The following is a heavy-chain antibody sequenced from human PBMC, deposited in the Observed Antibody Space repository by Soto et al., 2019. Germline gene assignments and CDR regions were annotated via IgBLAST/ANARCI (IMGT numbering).Heavy chain of an antibody. Sequence: PGGSLRLSCTASGFTFSSYSLNWVRPAPGKGLEWVSSISGSSTYIYYADSVKGRFTISRGNAKNSVYLQMSSLSADDTAVYYCARKGASGWEPYYFDYWGQGTLVTVSS. J-gene: IGHJ4*02. V-gene: IGHV3-21*01. CDR3: ARKGASGWEPYYFDY. CDR2: ISGSSTYI. CDR1: GFTFSSYS. D-gene: IGHD6-19*01.